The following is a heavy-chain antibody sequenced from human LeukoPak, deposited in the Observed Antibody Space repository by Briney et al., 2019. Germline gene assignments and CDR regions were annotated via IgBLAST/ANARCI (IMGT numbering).Heavy chain of an antibody. CDR2: IYPGDSDT. J-gene: IGHJ4*02. CDR1: GYSFTSYR. CDR3: ARIQTGRYDYVWGSYLSFDY. V-gene: IGHV5-51*01. Sequence: GESLKISCKGSGYSFTSYRIGWVRQMPGKGLEWMGIIYPGDSDTRYSPSFQGQVTISADKSISTAYLQWSSLKASDTAMYYCARIQTGRYDYVWGSYLSFDYWGQGTLVTVSS. D-gene: IGHD3-16*02.